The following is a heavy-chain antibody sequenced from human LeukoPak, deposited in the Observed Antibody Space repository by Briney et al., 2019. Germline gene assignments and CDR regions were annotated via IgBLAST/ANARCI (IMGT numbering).Heavy chain of an antibody. CDR3: ARNYYGSGSFYAHN. D-gene: IGHD3-10*01. Sequence: SETLSLTCTVSGGSISSGSYYWSWIRQPPGKGLEWIGEINHSGSTNYNPSLKSRVTISVDMSKNQFSLKLTSVTAADTALYYCARNYYGSGSFYAHNWGQGTLVTVSS. V-gene: IGHV4-39*07. CDR1: GGSISSGSYY. J-gene: IGHJ4*02. CDR2: INHSGST.